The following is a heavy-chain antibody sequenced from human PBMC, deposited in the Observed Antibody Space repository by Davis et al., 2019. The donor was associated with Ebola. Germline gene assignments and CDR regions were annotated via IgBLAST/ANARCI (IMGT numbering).Heavy chain of an antibody. J-gene: IGHJ4*02. D-gene: IGHD3-10*01. Sequence: GESLKIFCAASGFTFTSYSMNWVRQAPGKGLEWVSFITSSSSYIYYADSVKGRFTISRHNSKNTLYLQMNSLRAEDTAVYYCARALLWFGESPTNYFDYWGQGTLVTVSS. CDR1: GFTFTSYS. CDR2: ITSSSSYI. V-gene: IGHV3-21*04. CDR3: ARALLWFGESPTNYFDY.